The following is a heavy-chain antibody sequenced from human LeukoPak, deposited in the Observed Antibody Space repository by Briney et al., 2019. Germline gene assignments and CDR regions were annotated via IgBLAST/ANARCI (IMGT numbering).Heavy chain of an antibody. J-gene: IGHJ4*02. D-gene: IGHD1-26*01. CDR2: ISTGGTMT. CDR3: AKIESSIH. Sequence: PGGSLRLSCAASGFTFSTYAMCWVRQAPGKGLEWVSAISTGGTMTFLADSVKGRLSISRDNYKNTLYLQMHSLRAEDTAVYYCAKIESSIHWGKGTLVTVSS. CDR1: GFTFSTYA. V-gene: IGHV3-23*01.